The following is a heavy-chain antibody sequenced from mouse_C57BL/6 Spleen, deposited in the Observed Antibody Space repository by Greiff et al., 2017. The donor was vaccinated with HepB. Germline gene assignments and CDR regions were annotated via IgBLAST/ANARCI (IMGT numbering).Heavy chain of an antibody. Sequence: VQLQQSGPELVKPGASVKIPCKASGYTFTDYNMDWVKQSHGKSLEWIGDINPNNGGTIYNQKFKGKATLTVDKSSSTAYMELRSLTSEDTAVYYCAREGFYYGSSVFAYWGQGTLVTVSA. CDR1: GYTFTDYN. CDR2: INPNNGGT. D-gene: IGHD1-1*01. CDR3: AREGFYYGSSVFAY. V-gene: IGHV1-18*01. J-gene: IGHJ3*01.